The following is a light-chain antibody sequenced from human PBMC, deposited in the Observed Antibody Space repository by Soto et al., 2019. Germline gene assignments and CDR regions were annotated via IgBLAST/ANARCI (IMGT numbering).Light chain of an antibody. Sequence: SYELTQPPSVSVSPGQTVSITCSGDKLGDKYASWYQQKPGQSPVVVIYQDRKRPSGIPERFSGSNSGNTATLTISGTQAMDEADYYCQAWDSKTVVFGGGTKLTVL. V-gene: IGLV3-1*01. CDR1: KLGDKY. CDR3: QAWDSKTVV. CDR2: QDR. J-gene: IGLJ2*01.